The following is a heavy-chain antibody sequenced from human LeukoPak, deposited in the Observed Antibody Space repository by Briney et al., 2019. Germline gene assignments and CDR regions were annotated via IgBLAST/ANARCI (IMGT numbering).Heavy chain of an antibody. CDR2: ISGSSRYI. D-gene: IGHD6-19*01. CDR3: ARDRSSGWYLTPGFDP. CDR1: GFTLSAYS. Sequence: GGSLRLSCAASGFTLSAYSMNWVRQAPGKGLEWVSYISGSSRYIYYADSVKGRFTISRDNAKNSLYLQMHSLRAEDTAVYYCARDRSSGWYLTPGFDPWGQGTLVTVSS. V-gene: IGHV3-21*01. J-gene: IGHJ5*02.